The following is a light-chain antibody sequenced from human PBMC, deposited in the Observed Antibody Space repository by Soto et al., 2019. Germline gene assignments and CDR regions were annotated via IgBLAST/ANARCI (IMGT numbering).Light chain of an antibody. V-gene: IGLV2-14*01. CDR3: SSYTSSSTDV. J-gene: IGLJ1*01. Sequence: QSALTQPASVSGSPGQSITISCTGTSSDVGGYNYVSWYQQHPGKAPKLMIYDVSNRPSGVSNRFSGSKSGNTACLTISGLQAEDEADYYCSSYTSSSTDVFGTGTKLTVL. CDR2: DVS. CDR1: SSDVGGYNY.